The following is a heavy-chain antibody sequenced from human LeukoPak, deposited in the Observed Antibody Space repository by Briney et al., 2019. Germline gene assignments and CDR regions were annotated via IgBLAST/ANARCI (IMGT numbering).Heavy chain of an antibody. CDR3: YGANAEH. Sequence: GGSLRLSCAASGFTFSSYWMHWVRHAPGKGLVWVSGTNTDGSSTMYADSVKGRFTIARDNAKNTLYLQMNSLRAEDTAVYYCYGANAEHWGQGTLVTVSS. CDR1: GFTFSSYW. J-gene: IGHJ1*01. D-gene: IGHD4-23*01. CDR2: TNTDGSST. V-gene: IGHV3-74*03.